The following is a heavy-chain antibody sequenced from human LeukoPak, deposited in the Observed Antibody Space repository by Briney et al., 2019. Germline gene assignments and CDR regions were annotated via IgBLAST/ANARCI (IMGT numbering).Heavy chain of an antibody. CDR3: ARDLNRAYNSSWPRAFDI. CDR1: GFTFSSYS. D-gene: IGHD6-13*01. Sequence: GGSLRLSCAASGFTFSSYSMNWVRQAPGKGLERVSSISSSSSYIYYADSVKGRFTISRDNAKNSLYLQMNSLRAEDTAVYYCARDLNRAYNSSWPRAFDIWGQGTMVTVSS. CDR2: ISSSSSYI. J-gene: IGHJ3*02. V-gene: IGHV3-21*01.